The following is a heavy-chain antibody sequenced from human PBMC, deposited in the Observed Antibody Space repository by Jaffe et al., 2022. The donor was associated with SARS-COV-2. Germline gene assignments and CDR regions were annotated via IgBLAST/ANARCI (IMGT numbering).Heavy chain of an antibody. CDR2: IYTSGST. J-gene: IGHJ3*02. Sequence: QVQLQESGPGLVKPSQTLSLTCSVSGGSISSGSHYWSWIRQPAGKGLEWIGRIYTSGSTNYNPSLKSRVTISVDTSKNQFSLKLSSVTAADTAVYYCARDDLEYSSSSVGVFDIWGQGTMVTVSS. CDR1: GGSISSGSHY. CDR3: ARDDLEYSSSSVGVFDI. D-gene: IGHD6-6*01. V-gene: IGHV4-61*02.